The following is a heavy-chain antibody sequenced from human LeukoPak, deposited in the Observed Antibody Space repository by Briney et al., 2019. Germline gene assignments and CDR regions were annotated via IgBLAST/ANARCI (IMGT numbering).Heavy chain of an antibody. V-gene: IGHV4-34*01. CDR1: GGSFSGYY. CDR3: ALQTDYGGNEY. Sequence: SETLPLTCAVYGGSFSGYYWSWIRQPPGKGLEWIGEINHSGSTNYNPSHKSRVTISVDTSKNQFSLKLSSVTAADTAVYYCALQTDYGGNEYWGQGTLVTASS. J-gene: IGHJ4*02. CDR2: INHSGST. D-gene: IGHD4-23*01.